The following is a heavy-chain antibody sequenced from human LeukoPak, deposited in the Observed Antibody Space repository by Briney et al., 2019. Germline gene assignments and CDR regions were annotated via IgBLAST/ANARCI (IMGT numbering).Heavy chain of an antibody. CDR2: IYYSGST. D-gene: IGHD6-6*01. V-gene: IGHV4-59*08. J-gene: IGHJ3*02. CDR1: GGSISSYY. CDR3: AREYSSSSGRRAFDI. Sequence: SETLSLTCTVSGGSISSYYWNWIRQPPGKGLEWIGYIYYSGSTNYNPSLKSRVTILVDTSKNQFSLRLSSVIAADTAVYYCAREYSSSSGRRAFDIWGQGTMSPSLQ.